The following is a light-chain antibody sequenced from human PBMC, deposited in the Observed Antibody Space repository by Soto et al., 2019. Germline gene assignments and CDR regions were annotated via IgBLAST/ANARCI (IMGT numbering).Light chain of an antibody. V-gene: IGKV3-20*01. CDR3: QQFGSLPGT. J-gene: IGKJ1*01. CDR2: GAS. Sequence: EIVLTQSPGTLSLSPGERATLSCRASRSISSTNLAWYQHKPGQAPRLLIFGASSRAGGIPDRFSGSGSETDFTLTISRLEPEDFAVYYCQQFGSLPGTFGQGTNVEIK. CDR1: RSISSTN.